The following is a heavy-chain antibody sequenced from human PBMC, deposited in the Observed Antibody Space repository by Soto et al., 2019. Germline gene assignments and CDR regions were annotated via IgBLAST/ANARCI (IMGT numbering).Heavy chain of an antibody. J-gene: IGHJ4*02. V-gene: IGHV3-30-3*01. CDR2: ISLEGTKG. CDR1: GFTFNIYT. CDR3: ARELTLYGVALDY. D-gene: IGHD3-3*01. Sequence: QVQLEESGGGVVQPGGSLRLSCSASGFTFNIYTMHWVRQAPGKGLEWVAVISLEGTKGNYASSVRGRFTISRDNSKDTLSLQMNSLTIEDTAVYYCARELTLYGVALDYWGQGTPVTVSS.